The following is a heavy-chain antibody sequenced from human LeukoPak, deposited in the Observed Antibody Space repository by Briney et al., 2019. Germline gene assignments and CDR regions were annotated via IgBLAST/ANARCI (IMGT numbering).Heavy chain of an antibody. CDR2: MNPNSGNT. CDR3: ARVHSWPDAFDI. D-gene: IGHD6-13*01. Sequence: ASVKVSCKASGYTFTSYDINWVRQATGQGLEWMGWMNPNSGNTGYAQKLQGRVTITRNTSISTAYMELSSLRSEDTAVYYCARVHSWPDAFDIWGQGTMVTVSS. CDR1: GYTFTSYD. J-gene: IGHJ3*02. V-gene: IGHV1-8*03.